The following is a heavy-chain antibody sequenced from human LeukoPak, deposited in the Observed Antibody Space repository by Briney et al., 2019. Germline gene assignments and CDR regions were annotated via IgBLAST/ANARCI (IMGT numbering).Heavy chain of an antibody. V-gene: IGHV4-61*02. CDR2: IYTSGST. J-gene: IGHJ6*03. CDR1: GGSISSGSYY. Sequence: SETLSLTCTVSGGSISSGSYYWSWIRQPAGKGLEWIGRIYTSGSTNYNPSLKSRVTISVDTSKNQFSLKLSSVTAADTAVYYCTRGSIAYYYMDVWGKGTAVTISS. CDR3: TRGSIAYYYMDV. D-gene: IGHD3-22*01.